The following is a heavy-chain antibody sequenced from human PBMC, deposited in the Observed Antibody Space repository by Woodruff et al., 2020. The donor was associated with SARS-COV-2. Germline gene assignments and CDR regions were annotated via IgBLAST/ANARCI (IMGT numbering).Heavy chain of an antibody. J-gene: IGHJ4*02. CDR2: ISWNSGSI. CDR3: AKDMEELLWFGALDY. V-gene: IGHV3-9*01. D-gene: IGHD3-10*01. Sequence: ISWNSGSIGYADSVKGRFTISRDNAKNSLYLQMNSLRAEDTALYYCAKDMEELLWFGALDYWGQGTLVTVSS.